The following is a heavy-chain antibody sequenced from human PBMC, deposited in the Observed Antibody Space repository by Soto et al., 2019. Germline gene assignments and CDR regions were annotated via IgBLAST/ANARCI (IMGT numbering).Heavy chain of an antibody. J-gene: IGHJ4*02. CDR1: GGSISQYY. V-gene: IGHV4-4*07. Sequence: QVQLQESGPGLVKPSETLSLSCGVSGGSISQYYWSWIRQPAGKGLEWIGRIYSGGSTNYNPSLQSRVPMSVDTSMTKFSLKLSSVTAADTAVYFCARGPGRFGDFSLDYWGQGTLVTVSS. CDR2: IYSGGST. CDR3: ARGPGRFGDFSLDY. D-gene: IGHD3-10*01.